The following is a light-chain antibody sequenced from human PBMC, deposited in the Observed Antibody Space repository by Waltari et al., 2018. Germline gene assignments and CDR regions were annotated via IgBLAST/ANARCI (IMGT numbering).Light chain of an antibody. CDR3: ASWDYRLNGIL. J-gene: IGLJ2*01. CDR2: IDD. V-gene: IGLV1-44*01. CDR1: KSNIGSRP. Sequence: QSVMTQPPSASGTRGQRVIISCSRSKSNIGSRPGNCYQQLPGAAPKVLISIDDRRPSGVPDRFSGSKSGTSASLAITGLQSEDEADYYCASWDYRLNGILFGGGTRLTVL.